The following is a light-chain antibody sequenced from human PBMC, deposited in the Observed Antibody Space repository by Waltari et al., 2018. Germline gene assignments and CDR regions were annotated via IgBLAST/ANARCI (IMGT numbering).Light chain of an antibody. J-gene: IGKJ1*01. CDR1: QSISTW. Sequence: DILMTQSPSTLSASVGDRVTITCRASQSISTWLAWYQQKPGKAPNLLIYKASALESGVPSRFSGSGSATDFTLTISGLQPDDFATYFCQQYNTFPWTFGQGTKVEIK. V-gene: IGKV1-5*03. CDR2: KAS. CDR3: QQYNTFPWT.